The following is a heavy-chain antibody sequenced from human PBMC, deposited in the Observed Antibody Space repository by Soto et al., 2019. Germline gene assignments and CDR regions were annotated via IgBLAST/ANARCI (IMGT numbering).Heavy chain of an antibody. Sequence: EVQLLESGGGLVQPGGSLRLSCAASGFPLSTNGMTWVRQAPGKGLEWVSAITATGGNTYYVDSVKGRFTSSRDNSKNMLYLQVNSLRVEDTAVYYCARIRGYWYGLDVWGQGTTVTVSS. CDR1: GFPLSTNG. J-gene: IGHJ6*02. V-gene: IGHV3-23*01. CDR2: ITATGGNT. CDR3: ARIRGYWYGLDV.